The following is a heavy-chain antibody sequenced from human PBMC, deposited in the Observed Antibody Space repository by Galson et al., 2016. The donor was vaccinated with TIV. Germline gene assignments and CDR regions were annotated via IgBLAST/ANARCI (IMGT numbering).Heavy chain of an antibody. D-gene: IGHD1-26*01. V-gene: IGHV3-74*01. CDR2: IKSDGTIT. CDR1: GFTLSSNW. J-gene: IGHJ4*02. CDR3: TRGSPFGAY. Sequence: SLRLSCAASGFTLSSNWMHWVRQAPGKGLEWVSRIKSDGTITTYADSVKGRFSISRDNAKNTLYLQMNSLRADDTAVYYCTRGSPFGAYWGQGTLVTVSS.